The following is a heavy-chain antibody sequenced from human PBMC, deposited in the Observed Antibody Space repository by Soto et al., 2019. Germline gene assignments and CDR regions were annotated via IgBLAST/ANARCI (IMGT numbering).Heavy chain of an antibody. CDR1: GGSFSDFA. CDR3: ARGGIVAVPAALSSYHDYTNYRFDS. J-gene: IGHJ4*02. V-gene: IGHV1-69*01. CDR2: IIPMFAAS. Sequence: QVQLAQSGAEVRKPGSSVKVSCGASGGSFSDFAFSWVRQAPGQGLEWMGGIIPMFAASKYAQRFQDRVTITADESTNTVYLALSSLTSDDTATYYCARGGIVAVPAALSSYHDYTNYRFDSWGQGNLVTVSS. D-gene: IGHD2-15*01.